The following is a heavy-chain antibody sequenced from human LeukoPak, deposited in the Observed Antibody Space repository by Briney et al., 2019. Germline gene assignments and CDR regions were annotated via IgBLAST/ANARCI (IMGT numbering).Heavy chain of an antibody. CDR2: ISAYNGNT. Sequence: AASVKVSFKASGYTFTIYGISWVRQAPGQGLEWMGWISAYNGNTNYAQKLQGRVTITTDTSTSTAYMELRSLRSDDTAVYYCARWDPASVTMGLDFDYWGQGTLVTVSS. V-gene: IGHV1-18*01. D-gene: IGHD3-10*01. CDR3: ARWDPASVTMGLDFDY. J-gene: IGHJ4*02. CDR1: GYTFTIYG.